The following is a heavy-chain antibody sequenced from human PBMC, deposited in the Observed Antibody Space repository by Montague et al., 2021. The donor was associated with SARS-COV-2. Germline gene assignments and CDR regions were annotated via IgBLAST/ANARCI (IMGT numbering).Heavy chain of an antibody. J-gene: IGHJ4*02. CDR3: AKNFPGQFYFDD. CDR1: GFTFSTYA. CDR2: ISSGGNK. D-gene: IGHD2/OR15-2a*01. V-gene: IGHV3-23*01. Sequence: SLRLSCAASGFTFSTYAMNWVRQAPGKGLEWVSGISSGGNKHHADSVKGRFTISRDDSRNTLYLQMHSLRAEDTAMYYCAKNFPGQFYFDDWSQGTLVAVSS.